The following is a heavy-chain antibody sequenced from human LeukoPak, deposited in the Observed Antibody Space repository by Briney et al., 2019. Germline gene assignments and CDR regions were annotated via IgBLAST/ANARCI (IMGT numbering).Heavy chain of an antibody. V-gene: IGHV3-21*01. D-gene: IGHD1-20*01. CDR2: ISSSSSYI. Sequence: PGGSLRLSCAASGFTFSSYSMNWVRQAPGKGLEWVSSISSSSSYIYYADSVKGRFTISRDNAKNSLYLQMNSLRAEDTAVYYCAREVTGIGENWFDPWGQGTLVTVSS. CDR3: AREVTGIGENWFDP. CDR1: GFTFSSYS. J-gene: IGHJ5*02.